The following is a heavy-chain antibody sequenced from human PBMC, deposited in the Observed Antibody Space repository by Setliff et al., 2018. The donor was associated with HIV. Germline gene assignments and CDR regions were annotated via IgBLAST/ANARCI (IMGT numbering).Heavy chain of an antibody. V-gene: IGHV1-69*13. Sequence: SVKVSCKASGGTFSSYAISWVRQAPGQGPEWMGRIIPIFVTPNYAQKFQDRVTITADESTSTAYMELSSLRSEDTAVYYCARQLSNSFDYWGQGTLVTVSS. CDR1: GGTFSSYA. D-gene: IGHD1-1*01. CDR3: ARQLSNSFDY. J-gene: IGHJ4*02. CDR2: IIPIFVTP.